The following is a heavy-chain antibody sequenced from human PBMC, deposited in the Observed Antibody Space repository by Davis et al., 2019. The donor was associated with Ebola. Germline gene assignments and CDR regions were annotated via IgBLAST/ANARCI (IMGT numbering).Heavy chain of an antibody. Sequence: PSETLSLTCEVSGFTFTTHGMHWVRQAPGKGLEWVSSISGSSDYIWYSDSVRGRFTVSRDNAKNSLFLTLTSLRGDDTGIYYCARPHYGNYDYFDYWGRGTQVTVSS. CDR2: ISGSSDYI. CDR1: GFTFTTHG. V-gene: IGHV3-21*06. D-gene: IGHD4-11*01. CDR3: ARPHYGNYDYFDY. J-gene: IGHJ4*02.